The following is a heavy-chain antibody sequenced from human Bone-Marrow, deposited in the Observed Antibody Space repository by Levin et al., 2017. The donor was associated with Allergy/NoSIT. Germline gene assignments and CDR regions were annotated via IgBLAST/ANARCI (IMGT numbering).Heavy chain of an antibody. CDR1: GFTFSSYS. Sequence: GGSLRLSCAASGFTFSSYSMSWVRQAPGRGLEWLSYITSSSATMDYADSVKGRFTISRDNAKNLLYLQMNSLRAEDTAMYYCARDHKAGALLGGPVWGQGTLVTVSS. CDR2: ITSSSATM. CDR3: ARDHKAGALLGGPV. J-gene: IGHJ4*02. V-gene: IGHV3-48*01. D-gene: IGHD3-10*01.